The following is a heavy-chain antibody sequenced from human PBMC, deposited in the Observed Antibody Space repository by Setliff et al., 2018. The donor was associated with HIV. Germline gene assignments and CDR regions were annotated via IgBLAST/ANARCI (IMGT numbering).Heavy chain of an antibody. CDR3: AREPSGSLDN. J-gene: IGHJ4*02. V-gene: IGHV4-31*03. CDR1: GGSINSGGFY. Sequence: SETLSLTCTVSGGSINSGGFYWNWIRQHPENGLEWMGSMYYSGSTYYNPSFKSRLTISVDASKNQFSLKLNSVTAADTAVYYCAREPSGSLDNWGQGTLVTVSS. CDR2: MYYSGST.